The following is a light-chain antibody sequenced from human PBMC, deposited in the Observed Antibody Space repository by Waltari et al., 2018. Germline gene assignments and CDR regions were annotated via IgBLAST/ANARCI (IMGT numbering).Light chain of an antibody. J-gene: IGKJ4*01. V-gene: IGKV3-20*01. CDR1: QSVSSIY. Sequence: EIVLTPSPGTLSLSTGERATLSCRASQSVSSIYLAWYQQKPGQTPRLLIYGASSRATGIPDRFSGSGSGTDFTLTISRLEPEDSAVYYCQQYVSSPLTFGGGTKVEIK. CDR2: GAS. CDR3: QQYVSSPLT.